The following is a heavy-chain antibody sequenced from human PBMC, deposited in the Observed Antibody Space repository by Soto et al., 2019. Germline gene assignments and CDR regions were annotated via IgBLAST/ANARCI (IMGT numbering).Heavy chain of an antibody. D-gene: IGHD2-2*01. CDR2: IIPISDTT. V-gene: IGHV1-69*01. J-gene: IGHJ6*02. Sequence: QVQLVQSGAEVKKPGSSVKVSCKASGGTFSSYAISWVRQAPGQGLEWMGGIIPISDTTNYAQKFQGRVTITADESTRTAYMELSSLRSEDTAVYYCARSQGSSTSLEIYYYYYCGMDVWGQGTTVTVSS. CDR1: GGTFSSYA. CDR3: ARSQGSSTSLEIYYYYYCGMDV.